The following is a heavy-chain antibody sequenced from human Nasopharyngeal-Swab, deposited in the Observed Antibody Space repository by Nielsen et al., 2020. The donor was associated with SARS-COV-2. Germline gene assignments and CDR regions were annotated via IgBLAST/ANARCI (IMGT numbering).Heavy chain of an antibody. CDR3: AKAPRYYFGSESFYFEY. V-gene: IGHV3-23*01. D-gene: IGHD3-10*01. CDR2: ISGSGGSI. J-gene: IGHJ4*02. Sequence: GGSLRLSCAASGFTFSSSNMNWVRQAPGKWLEWVSSISGSGGSIYYADSVKGRFTISRDNSKNTLYLQMSSLRAEDTAVYYCAKAPRYYFGSESFYFEYWGQGTLVTVSA. CDR1: GFTFSSSN.